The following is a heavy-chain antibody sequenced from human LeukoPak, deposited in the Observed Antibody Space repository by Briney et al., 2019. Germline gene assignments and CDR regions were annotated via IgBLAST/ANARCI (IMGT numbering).Heavy chain of an antibody. V-gene: IGHV3-30-3*01. Sequence: GGSLRLSCAASGFTFSSYAMHWVRQAPGKGLEWVAVISYDGSNKYYADSVKGRFTISRDNSKNTLYLQMNSLRAEDTAVYYCARSKGQGSRGRGYYFDYWGQGTLVTVSS. CDR2: ISYDGSNK. J-gene: IGHJ4*02. CDR1: GFTFSSYA. CDR3: ARSKGQGSRGRGYYFDY. D-gene: IGHD3-10*01.